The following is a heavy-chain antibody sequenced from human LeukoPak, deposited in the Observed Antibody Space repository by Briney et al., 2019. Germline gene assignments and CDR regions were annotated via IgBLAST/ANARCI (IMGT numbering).Heavy chain of an antibody. CDR1: GFTFSSYA. CDR3: AKDKAPITIFGVVIQGPDY. J-gene: IGHJ4*02. Sequence: GGSLRLSCAASGFTFSSYALSWVRQAPGKGLEWVSAISGSGGSTYYADSVKGRFTISRDNSKNTLYLQMNSLRAEDTAEYYCAKDKAPITIFGVVIQGPDYWGQGTLVTVSS. D-gene: IGHD3-3*01. CDR2: ISGSGGST. V-gene: IGHV3-23*01.